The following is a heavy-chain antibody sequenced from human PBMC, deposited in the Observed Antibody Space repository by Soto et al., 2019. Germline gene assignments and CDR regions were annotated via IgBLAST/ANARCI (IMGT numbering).Heavy chain of an antibody. D-gene: IGHD5-18*01. CDR1: GGSISSGDYY. Sequence: TLSLTCTVSGGSISSGDYYWSWIRQPPGKGLEWIGYIYYSGSTYYNPSLKSRVTISVDTSKNQFSLKLSSVTAADTAVYYCARVDTAMVYFDYWGQGALVTVSS. CDR2: IYYSGST. CDR3: ARVDTAMVYFDY. V-gene: IGHV4-30-4*01. J-gene: IGHJ4*02.